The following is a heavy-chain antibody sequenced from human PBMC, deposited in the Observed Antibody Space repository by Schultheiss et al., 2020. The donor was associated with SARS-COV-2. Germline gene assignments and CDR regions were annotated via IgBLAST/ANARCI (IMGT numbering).Heavy chain of an antibody. J-gene: IGHJ4*02. CDR1: GGSISSYY. CDR3: ARRNFGSYSDY. Sequence: SQTLSLTCTVSGGSISSYYWSWIRQPPGKGLEWIGEINHSGSTNYNPSLKSRVTISVDTSKNQFSLKLSSVTAADTAVYYCARRNFGSYSDYWGQGTLVTVSS. V-gene: IGHV4-34*01. CDR2: INHSGST. D-gene: IGHD3-3*01.